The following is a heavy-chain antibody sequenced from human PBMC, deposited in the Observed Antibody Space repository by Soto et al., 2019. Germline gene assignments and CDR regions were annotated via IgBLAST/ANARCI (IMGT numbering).Heavy chain of an antibody. Sequence: VGSLSLSCEASGYTFSSYAMSWVRQAPGTGLEWVSAISGSGGITYYADSVKGRFTISRDNSKNTLYLQMNSLRAEDTAVYYCEKLMWIQLWAPFDPWGQGTLVTVSS. D-gene: IGHD5-18*01. CDR2: ISGSGGIT. CDR3: EKLMWIQLWAPFDP. V-gene: IGHV3-23*01. CDR1: GYTFSSYA. J-gene: IGHJ5*02.